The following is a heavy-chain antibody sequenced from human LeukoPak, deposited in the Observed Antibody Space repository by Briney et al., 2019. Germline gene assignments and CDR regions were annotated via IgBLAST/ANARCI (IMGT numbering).Heavy chain of an antibody. CDR1: GGSISNYY. D-gene: IGHD6-6*01. J-gene: IGHJ4*02. V-gene: IGHV4-59*01. Sequence: PSETLSLTCTVSGGSISNYYWRWIRQPPGEGLEWIGYIYYTGSTNYNPSLTSRVNISVDTSKNQFSLNLTPVTAADTAVYYCARWGSIAVARFDYWGQGTLVTVSS. CDR3: ARWGSIAVARFDY. CDR2: IYYTGST.